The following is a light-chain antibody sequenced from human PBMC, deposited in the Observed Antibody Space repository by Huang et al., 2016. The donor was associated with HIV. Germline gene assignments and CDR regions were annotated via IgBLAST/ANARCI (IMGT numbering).Light chain of an antibody. CDR2: EAS. V-gene: IGKV1-5*03. CDR3: QQYNSHPGT. CDR1: QSISSW. Sequence: DIQMTQSPPTLSRSVGDRVTITCRASQSISSWLAWYQQKPGKAPKLLIYEASKLQRRVPSRFSGRRSGTEITLTISSLQPDDFATYYCQQYNSHPGTFGLGTKVEMK. J-gene: IGKJ1*01.